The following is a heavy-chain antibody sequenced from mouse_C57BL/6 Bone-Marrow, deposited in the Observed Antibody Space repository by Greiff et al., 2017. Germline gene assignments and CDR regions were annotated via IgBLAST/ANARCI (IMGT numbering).Heavy chain of an antibody. CDR3: AKFDGYPYAMDY. CDR2: IWRGGST. V-gene: IGHV2-5*01. D-gene: IGHD2-3*01. Sequence: QVQLQQSGPGLVQPSQSLSITCTVSGFSLTSYGVHWVRQSPGKGLEWLGVIWRGGSTDYNAAFMSRLSITKDNSKSQVFFKMNSLQADDTAIYCCAKFDGYPYAMDYWGQGTSVTVSS. J-gene: IGHJ4*01. CDR1: GFSLTSYG.